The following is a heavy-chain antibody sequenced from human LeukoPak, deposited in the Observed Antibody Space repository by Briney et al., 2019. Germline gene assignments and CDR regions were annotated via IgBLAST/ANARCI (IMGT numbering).Heavy chain of an antibody. J-gene: IGHJ3*02. Sequence: SVTVSCKASGFTLTSSAMQWVRQARGQRLEWIGWIVVGSGNTNYAQKLQGRVTMTEDTSTDTAYMELSSLRSEDTAVYYCATNTPTQRLDAVDIWGQGTMVTVPS. D-gene: IGHD6-25*01. V-gene: IGHV1-58*02. CDR3: ATNTPTQRLDAVDI. CDR2: IVVGSGNT. CDR1: GFTLTSSA.